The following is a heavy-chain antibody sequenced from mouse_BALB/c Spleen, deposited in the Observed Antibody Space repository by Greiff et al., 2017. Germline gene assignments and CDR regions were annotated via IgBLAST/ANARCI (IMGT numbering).Heavy chain of an antibody. CDR1: GFTFTSFW. CDR2: INPGTGYT. J-gene: IGHJ3*01. CDR3: ARPYYYGSSYGGFAY. Sequence: VQLQQSGADLAQPGASGKMSCTASGFTFTSFWMHWVHQRPGQGLDWIGYINPGTGYTEYNQTFKDKATLTADKSSSTAYMQLSSLTSEDSAVYYCARPYYYGSSYGGFAYWGQGTLVTVSS. D-gene: IGHD1-1*01. V-gene: IGHV1-7*01.